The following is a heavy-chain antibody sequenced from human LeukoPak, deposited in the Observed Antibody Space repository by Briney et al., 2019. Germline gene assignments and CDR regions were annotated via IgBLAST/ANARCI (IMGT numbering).Heavy chain of an antibody. D-gene: IGHD3-22*01. J-gene: IGHJ4*02. CDR2: ITHSGST. CDR1: GGSFSTYY. V-gene: IGHV4-34*01. CDR3: ASMDSSGYYYLFDY. Sequence: SETLSLTCAVSGGSFSTYYWNWIRQPPGKGLEWLGEITHSGSTNYNPSLKSRVTISVGSSKNQFSLKLSSVTAADTAVYYCASMDSSGYYYLFDYWGQGTLVTVSS.